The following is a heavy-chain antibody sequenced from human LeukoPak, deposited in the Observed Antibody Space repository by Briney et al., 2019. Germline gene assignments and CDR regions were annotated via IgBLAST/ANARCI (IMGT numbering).Heavy chain of an antibody. J-gene: IGHJ3*01. D-gene: IGHD2-21*01. Sequence: GGSLRLSCGASGFSSRNYGMHWVRQPPGKGLEWVTFIQYDGGDKYYADSVKGRFTISRDNSRNTVYLQMSSLRPEDTAVYYSAKDWLWEGRTGDLNVWGQGTMVTVSS. CDR1: GFSSRNYG. V-gene: IGHV3-30*02. CDR2: IQYDGGDK. CDR3: AKDWLWEGRTGDLNV.